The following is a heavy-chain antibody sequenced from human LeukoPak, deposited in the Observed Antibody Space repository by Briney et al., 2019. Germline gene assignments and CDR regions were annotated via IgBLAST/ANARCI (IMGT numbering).Heavy chain of an antibody. D-gene: IGHD3-22*01. J-gene: IGHJ4*02. Sequence: GASVKVSCKASGGTFSSYAISWVGQAPGQGLGWLGGIIPIFGTANYAQKFQGRVTITADESTSTAYMELSSLRSEDTAVYYCARDFRNDYYDSSGYSGWGQGTLVTVSS. V-gene: IGHV1-69*13. CDR2: IIPIFGTA. CDR1: GGTFSSYA. CDR3: ARDFRNDYYDSSGYSG.